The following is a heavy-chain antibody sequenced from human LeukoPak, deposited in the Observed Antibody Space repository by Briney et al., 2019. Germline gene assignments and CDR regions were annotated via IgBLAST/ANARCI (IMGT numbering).Heavy chain of an antibody. Sequence: PGGSLRLSCAASGFTVSSNYMSWVRQAPGKGLEWVSSISSSSSYIYYADSVKGRFTISRDNAKNSLYLQMNSLRAEDTAVYYCARGPTFRLQPPSWFDPWGQGTLVTVSS. CDR3: ARGPTFRLQPPSWFDP. J-gene: IGHJ5*02. V-gene: IGHV3-21*01. D-gene: IGHD4-11*01. CDR1: GFTVSSNY. CDR2: ISSSSSYI.